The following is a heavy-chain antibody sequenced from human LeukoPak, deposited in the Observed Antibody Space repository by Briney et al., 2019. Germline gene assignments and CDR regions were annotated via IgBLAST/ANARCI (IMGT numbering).Heavy chain of an antibody. CDR3: ARYYCGGSFCPGIDS. CDR1: GGSITTAGNF. D-gene: IGHD2-21*01. J-gene: IGHJ4*02. CDR2: ISQSWST. Sequence: SETLSLTCTVSGGSITTAGNFFWTWIRQHPGGGLEWIRYISQSWSTYYNPSLASRATISVDTSRNLFSLRLRSVTAADTAVYYCARYYCGGSFCPGIDSWGQGTLVTVSS. V-gene: IGHV4-31*03.